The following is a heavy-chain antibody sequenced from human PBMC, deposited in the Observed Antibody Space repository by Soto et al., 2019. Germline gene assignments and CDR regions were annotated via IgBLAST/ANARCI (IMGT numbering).Heavy chain of an antibody. Sequence: ASVKVSCTVSGYTLTELSMHWVRQAPGKGLEWMGGFDPEDGETIYAQKFQGRVTMTEDTSTDTAYMELSSLRSEDTAVYYCASSIITTVMGGWFDPWGQGTLVTVSS. CDR3: ASSIITTVMGGWFDP. J-gene: IGHJ5*02. CDR1: GYTLTELS. CDR2: FDPEDGET. D-gene: IGHD4-17*01. V-gene: IGHV1-24*01.